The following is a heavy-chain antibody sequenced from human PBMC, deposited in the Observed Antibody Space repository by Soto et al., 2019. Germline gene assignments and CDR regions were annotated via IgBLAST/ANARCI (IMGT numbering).Heavy chain of an antibody. CDR3: ARGYSSTWHYYYFYMVV. D-gene: IGHD6-13*01. Sequence: SETLSLTCSVSGGSISSYYWSWIRQPPGKGLERIGYIYYSGSTNYNPSLKRRVTISVDTSKSRFSLKLGSVTAADTAVYYCARGYSSTWHYYYFYMVVWGKGTTVTVSS. J-gene: IGHJ6*03. CDR1: GGSISSYY. CDR2: IYYSGST. V-gene: IGHV4-59*01.